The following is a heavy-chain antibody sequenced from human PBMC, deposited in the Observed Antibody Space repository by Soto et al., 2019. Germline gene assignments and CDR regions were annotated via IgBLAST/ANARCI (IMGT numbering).Heavy chain of an antibody. V-gene: IGHV3-48*02. CDR3: ARDPTYYDYVWGSYRYGYYFDY. J-gene: IGHJ4*02. D-gene: IGHD3-16*02. CDR1: GFIFSNYA. Sequence: EVQLLESGGGLVQPGGSLRLSCAASGFIFSNYAMFWFRQAPGKGLEWVSYISSSSSTIYYVDSVKGRFTISRDNAKNSLYLQMNSLRDEDTAVYYCARDPTYYDYVWGSYRYGYYFDYWGQGTLVTVSS. CDR2: ISSSSSTI.